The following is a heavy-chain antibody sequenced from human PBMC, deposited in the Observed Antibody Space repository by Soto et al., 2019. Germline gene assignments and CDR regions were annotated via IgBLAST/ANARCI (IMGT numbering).Heavy chain of an antibody. Sequence: QVQLVGSGGGVVQPGRSLRLSCAASGFTFSSYGMHWVRQAPGKGLEWVAVISYDGSNKYYADSVKGRFTISRDNSKNTLYLQMNSLRAEDTAVYYCAKGDWGLHYYYYGMDVWGQGTTVTVSS. V-gene: IGHV3-30*18. CDR2: ISYDGSNK. CDR1: GFTFSSYG. J-gene: IGHJ6*02. D-gene: IGHD7-27*01. CDR3: AKGDWGLHYYYYGMDV.